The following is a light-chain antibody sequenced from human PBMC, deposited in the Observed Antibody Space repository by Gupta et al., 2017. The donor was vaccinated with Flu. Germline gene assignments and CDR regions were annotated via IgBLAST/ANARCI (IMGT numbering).Light chain of an antibody. Sequence: EIVLTQSPATLSLSPGERGTLSCGASQSVSSSYLAWYQQKPGLAPRLLIYDASSRATGIPDRFSGSGSGTDFTLTISRLEPEDFAVYYCQQYGSSPPTFGQGTKVEIK. V-gene: IGKV3D-20*01. CDR2: DAS. J-gene: IGKJ1*01. CDR3: QQYGSSPPT. CDR1: QSVSSSY.